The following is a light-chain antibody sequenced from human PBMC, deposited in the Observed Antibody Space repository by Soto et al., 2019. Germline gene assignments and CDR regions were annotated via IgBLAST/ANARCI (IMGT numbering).Light chain of an antibody. V-gene: IGLV1-40*01. J-gene: IGLJ1*01. CDR2: GDS. Sequence: QPVLTQPPSVSGAPGQRVTISCTGSSSNIGAGYDVNWYQQLPGTAPKLLIFGDSNRPSGVPDRFSGSKSGTSASLAITGLQADDEADYCCQSSDSRLSGSDVFGTGTKLTVL. CDR3: QSSDSRLSGSDV. CDR1: SSNIGAGYD.